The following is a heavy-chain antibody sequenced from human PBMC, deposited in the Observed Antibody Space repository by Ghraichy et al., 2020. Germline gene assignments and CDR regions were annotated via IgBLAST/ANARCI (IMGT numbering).Heavy chain of an antibody. CDR3: ARGGVVVPAAVH. CDR2: INPNSGGT. D-gene: IGHD2-2*01. Sequence: ASVKVSCKASGYTFTGYYMHWVRQAPGKGLEWMGWINPNSGGTNYAQKCQGRVTMTRDTSISTAYMELSRLRSDDTAVYYCARGGVVVPAAVHWGQGTLVTVSS. CDR1: GYTFTGYY. J-gene: IGHJ4*02. V-gene: IGHV1-2*02.